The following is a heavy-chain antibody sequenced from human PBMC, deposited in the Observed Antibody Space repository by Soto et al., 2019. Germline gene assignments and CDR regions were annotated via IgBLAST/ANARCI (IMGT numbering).Heavy chain of an antibody. CDR1: GFSFSSYS. Sequence: GGSLRLSCAASGFSFSSYSMNWVRQAPGKGLEWVSSISSDSSYIYDADSMKGRLTIPRDNAKNSLYLQMNSLRAEDTAIYYCARVKQVYDGIVRSLDYYNMDVWGQGTTVTVSS. J-gene: IGHJ6*02. CDR2: ISSDSSYI. CDR3: ARVKQVYDGIVRSLDYYNMDV. V-gene: IGHV3-21*04. D-gene: IGHD3-22*01.